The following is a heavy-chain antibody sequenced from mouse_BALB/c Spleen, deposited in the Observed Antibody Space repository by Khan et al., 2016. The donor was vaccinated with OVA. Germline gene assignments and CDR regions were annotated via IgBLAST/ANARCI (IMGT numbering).Heavy chain of an antibody. CDR3: ARGYYGDPFAY. J-gene: IGHJ3*01. CDR2: ISDGGSYT. D-gene: IGHD2-13*01. V-gene: IGHV5-4*02. CDR1: GFTFSDYY. Sequence: EVELVESGGGLVKPGGSQKLSCAASGFTFSDYYMYWVRQTPEKRLEWVATISDGGSYTYYPDSVKGRITISRDDAKNNLYLQMSSLKSEATAMYYCARGYYGDPFAYWGQGTLFTVSA.